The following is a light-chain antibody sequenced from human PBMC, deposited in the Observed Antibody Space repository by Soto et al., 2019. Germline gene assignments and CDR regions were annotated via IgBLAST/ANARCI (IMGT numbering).Light chain of an antibody. Sequence: EIVLTQSPGTLSLSPGERATLSCRASQSVSSSFLAWYQQKPGQAPRLLIYGASSRATGIPDRFSGSGSGTDFTLTISRLEPEDFAVYYCKQYDNSPRTFGKGTKVEIK. CDR2: GAS. J-gene: IGKJ1*01. V-gene: IGKV3-20*01. CDR3: KQYDNSPRT. CDR1: QSVSSSF.